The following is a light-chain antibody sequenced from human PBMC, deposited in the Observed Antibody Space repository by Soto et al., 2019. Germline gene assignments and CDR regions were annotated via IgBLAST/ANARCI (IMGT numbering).Light chain of an antibody. V-gene: IGKV1-39*01. CDR3: LQTYNLPRT. J-gene: IGKJ1*01. Sequence: DIQMTHSPPSLSASVGDRLTITCRASLNIGASLSWFQQKAGKPPTQLIYGASALQSGVPVRFSGSASGTDFTLTIRNMQREDFATYYCLQTYNLPRTFGQGTKVDIK. CDR1: LNIGAS. CDR2: GAS.